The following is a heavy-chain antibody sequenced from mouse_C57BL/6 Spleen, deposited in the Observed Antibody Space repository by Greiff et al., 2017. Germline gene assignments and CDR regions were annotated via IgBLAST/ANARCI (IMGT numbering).Heavy chain of an antibody. D-gene: IGHD2-4*01. CDR3: AIYDYDGTPFAY. CDR1: GYTFTDYN. Sequence: VQLKQSGPELVKPGASVKIPCKASGYTFTDYNMDWVKQSHGKSLEWIGDINPNNGGTIYNQKFKGKATLTVDKSSSTAYMELRSLTSEDTAVYYCAIYDYDGTPFAYWGQGTLVTVSA. V-gene: IGHV1-18*01. J-gene: IGHJ3*01. CDR2: INPNNGGT.